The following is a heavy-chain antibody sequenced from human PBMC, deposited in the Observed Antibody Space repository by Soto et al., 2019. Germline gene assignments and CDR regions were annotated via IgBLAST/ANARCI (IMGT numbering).Heavy chain of an antibody. Sequence: QVQLQESGPGLVKPSQTLSLTCTVSGGSISSGGYYWNWIRQHPGKGLEWIGYIYYIGSTYYNPSLTGRVTISLDTSKNQFSPKLSSVPAADTAVYYCARSVFPWGQGTLVTVPS. CDR1: GGSISSGGYY. CDR2: IYYIGST. CDR3: ARSVFP. V-gene: IGHV4-31*03. J-gene: IGHJ5*02.